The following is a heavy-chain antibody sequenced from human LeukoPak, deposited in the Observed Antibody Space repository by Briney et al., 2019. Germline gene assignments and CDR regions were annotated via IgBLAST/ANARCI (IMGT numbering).Heavy chain of an antibody. Sequence: GGSLRLSCAASGFTFSNYAMSWVRQAPGKGLEWVSAISGSGGSTYYADSVKGRFTISRDNSKNTLYLQMNSLRAEDTAVYYCAKHIVVVTAIRHDYFDYWGQGTLVTVSS. CDR2: ISGSGGST. CDR1: GFTFSNYA. D-gene: IGHD2-21*02. J-gene: IGHJ4*02. V-gene: IGHV3-23*01. CDR3: AKHIVVVTAIRHDYFDY.